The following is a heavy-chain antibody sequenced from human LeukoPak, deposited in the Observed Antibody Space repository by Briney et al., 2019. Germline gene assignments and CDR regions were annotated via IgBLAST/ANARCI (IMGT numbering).Heavy chain of an antibody. D-gene: IGHD2-15*01. J-gene: IGHJ6*04. CDR1: GGSISHYF. CDR2: VYYRGNT. Sequence: SETLSLTCTVSGGSISHYFWSWIRQPPGQGLEWVGYVYYRGNTIYSPSLGSRVTISVDSSKNEFSLKMTSVTAADTAVYYCARHADIAAYREGMDVWGKGTTVTVSS. CDR3: ARHADIAAYREGMDV. V-gene: IGHV4-59*01.